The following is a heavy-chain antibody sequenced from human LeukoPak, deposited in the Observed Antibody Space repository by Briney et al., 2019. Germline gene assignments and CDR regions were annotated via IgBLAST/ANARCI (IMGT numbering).Heavy chain of an antibody. CDR3: AKGDSSGYYYFDY. CDR1: GFTFSSYA. V-gene: IGHV3-23*01. CDR2: ISSGGGGT. Sequence: PGGSLRVSCAASGFTFSSYAMTWVRQPPGKGLEWVSGISSGGGGTYYADSVKGRFTVSRDNSKNTLYLQMHSLRAEDTAVYYCAKGDSSGYYYFDYWGQGTLVTVSS. D-gene: IGHD3-22*01. J-gene: IGHJ4*02.